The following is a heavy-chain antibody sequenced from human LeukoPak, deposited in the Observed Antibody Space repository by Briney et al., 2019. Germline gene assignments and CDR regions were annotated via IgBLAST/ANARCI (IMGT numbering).Heavy chain of an antibody. CDR2: INPRGNM. J-gene: IGHJ3*01. D-gene: IGHD6-19*01. CDR3: ARGGAQWLVEEACNF. Sequence: SETLSLTCTVTAGTISTYYWSCIRQTAGKGLEWIGHINPRGNMKYNPSLKSRVRLSMDTSKNQFYLMVNSVTAADSAVYYCARGGAQWLVEEACNFWGRGTMVTVSS. V-gene: IGHV4-4*07. CDR1: AGTISTYY.